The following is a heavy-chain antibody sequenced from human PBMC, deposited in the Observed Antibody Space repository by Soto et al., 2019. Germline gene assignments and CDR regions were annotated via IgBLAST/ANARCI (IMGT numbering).Heavy chain of an antibody. J-gene: IGHJ4*02. V-gene: IGHV4-31*02. CDR2: IYYSGIT. Sequence: SETLSLTCTVSGGSISSGDYYWSWIRHVPGKGLEWIGYIYYSGITYYNPSLKSRVAMSVDTSKNQFSLKLRSVTAADTAIYYCARGGRIAAAGRFDYWGQGTPGHRLL. CDR1: GGSISSGDYY. D-gene: IGHD6-13*01. CDR3: ARGGRIAAAGRFDY.